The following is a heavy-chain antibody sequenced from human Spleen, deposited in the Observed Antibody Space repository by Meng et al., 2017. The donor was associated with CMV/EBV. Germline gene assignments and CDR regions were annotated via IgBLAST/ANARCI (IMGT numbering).Heavy chain of an antibody. V-gene: IGHV3-33*06. CDR1: GFIFSSYG. Sequence: GESLKISCAASGFIFSSYGMHWVRQAPGKGLEWVAVIWYDGSNKYYADSVKGRFTISRDNSKNTLYLQMNSLRAEDTAVYYCAKGGQQLTYFDYWGQGTLVTVSS. CDR2: IWYDGSNK. D-gene: IGHD6-13*01. J-gene: IGHJ4*02. CDR3: AKGGQQLTYFDY.